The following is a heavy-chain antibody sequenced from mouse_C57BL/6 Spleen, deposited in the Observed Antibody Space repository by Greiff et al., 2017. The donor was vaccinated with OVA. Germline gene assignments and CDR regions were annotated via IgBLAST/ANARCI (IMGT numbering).Heavy chain of an antibody. J-gene: IGHJ2*01. CDR1: GYTFTSYT. CDR2: INPSSGYT. D-gene: IGHD2-1*01. Sequence: VKLVESGAELARPGASVKMSCKASGYTFTSYTMHWVKQRPGQGLEWIGYINPSSGYTKYNQKFKDKATLTADKSSSTAYMQLSSLTSEDSAVYYCARSGPHYCTFDYWGQGTTLTVSS. CDR3: ARSGPHYCTFDY. V-gene: IGHV1-4*01.